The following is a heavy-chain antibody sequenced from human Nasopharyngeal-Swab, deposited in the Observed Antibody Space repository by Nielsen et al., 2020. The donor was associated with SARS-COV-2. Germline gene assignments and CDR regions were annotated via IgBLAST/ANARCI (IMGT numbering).Heavy chain of an antibody. Sequence: WIRQPPGKGLEWVAVISYDGSSKYYADSVKGRFTISRDNSKNTLYLQMNSLRAEDTAVYYCANSDFWSGYYKPHYYYYGMDVWGQGTTVTVSS. CDR3: ANSDFWSGYYKPHYYYYGMDV. V-gene: IGHV3-30*18. J-gene: IGHJ6*02. D-gene: IGHD3-3*01. CDR2: ISYDGSSK.